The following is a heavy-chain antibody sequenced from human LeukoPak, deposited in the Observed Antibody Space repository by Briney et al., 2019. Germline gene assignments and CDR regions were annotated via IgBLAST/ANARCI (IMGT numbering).Heavy chain of an antibody. V-gene: IGHV3-7*03. CDR1: GFTFSSYW. J-gene: IGHJ4*02. CDR2: INEDGSEE. Sequence: GGSLRLSCAASGFTFSSYWMSWVRQAPGKGLEWVANINEDGSEEFYVDSVKGRFTISRDSAKNSLYLQMTSLKVDDTAVYYCARDWKQWLADYWGQGILVTVSS. CDR3: ARDWKQWLADY. D-gene: IGHD6-19*01.